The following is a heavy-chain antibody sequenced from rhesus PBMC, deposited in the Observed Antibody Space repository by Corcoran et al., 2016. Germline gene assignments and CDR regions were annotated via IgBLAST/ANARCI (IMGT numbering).Heavy chain of an antibody. Sequence: QVQLVQSGAEVKKPGASVKLSCKASGYTFTSYSINWVRQAPGQGLEWMGWHNPNNGNTGYAQKFQGRVTMTRDTSTSTAYMELSSLRSEDTAVYYCASRSSGSYYDYWGQGVLVTVSS. CDR1: GYTFTSYS. CDR2: HNPNNGNT. J-gene: IGHJ4*01. D-gene: IGHD3-16*01. V-gene: IGHV1-200*01. CDR3: ASRSSGSYYDY.